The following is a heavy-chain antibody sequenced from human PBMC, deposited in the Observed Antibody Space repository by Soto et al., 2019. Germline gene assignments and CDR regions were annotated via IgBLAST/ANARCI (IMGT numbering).Heavy chain of an antibody. J-gene: IGHJ4*02. CDR2: INPNSGGT. Sequence: RASVKVSCKASGYTFTGYYMHWVRQAPGQGLEWMGWINPNSGGTNYAQKFQGWVTMTRDTSISTAYMELSRLRSDDTAVYYCARDTGRYYFDYWGQGTLVTVYS. V-gene: IGHV1-2*04. CDR3: ARDTGRYYFDY. CDR1: GYTFTGYY.